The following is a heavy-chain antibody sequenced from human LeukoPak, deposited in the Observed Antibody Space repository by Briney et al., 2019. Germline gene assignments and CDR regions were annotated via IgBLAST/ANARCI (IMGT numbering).Heavy chain of an antibody. D-gene: IGHD2-2*02. CDR1: GFTFSSFA. Sequence: GGSLRLSCAASGFTFSSFAMGWVRLAPGKGLQWISCIYGSNNNTYYTDSVTGRFTISRDNSKTTLFQQMNSLRAEDTAVYYCAKGISGSCYTGLGFWGQGTLVTVSS. CDR3: AKGISGSCYTGLGF. J-gene: IGHJ4*02. V-gene: IGHV3-23*05. CDR2: IYGSNNNT.